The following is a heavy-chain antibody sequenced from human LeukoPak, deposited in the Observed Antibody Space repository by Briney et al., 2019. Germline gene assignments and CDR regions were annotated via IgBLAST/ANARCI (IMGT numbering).Heavy chain of an antibody. V-gene: IGHV1-46*01. D-gene: IGHD2-2*03. CDR1: GYTFTSYY. Sequence: ASVKVSCKASGYTFTSYYMHWVRQAPGQGLEWMGIINPSGGSTSYAQKFQGRVTMTRNTSISTAYMGLSSLRSEDTAVYYCARGLVDIVVVPVKNYYYYGMDVWGQGTTVTVSS. J-gene: IGHJ6*02. CDR2: INPSGGST. CDR3: ARGLVDIVVVPVKNYYYYGMDV.